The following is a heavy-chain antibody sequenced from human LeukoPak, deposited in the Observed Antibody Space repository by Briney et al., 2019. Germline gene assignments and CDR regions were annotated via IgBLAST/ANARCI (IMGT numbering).Heavy chain of an antibody. CDR2: VNLQGST. CDR1: GGSITNTNY. CDR3: AREGGPYRPLDY. V-gene: IGHV4-4*02. J-gene: IGHJ4*02. Sequence: PSGTLSLTCGVSGGSITNTNYWTWVRQPPGKGLEWIGEVNLQGSTNYNPSLMGRVAIAVDTSENHISLQLASVTAADTAVYYCAREGGPYRPLDYSGQGTLVTVSS.